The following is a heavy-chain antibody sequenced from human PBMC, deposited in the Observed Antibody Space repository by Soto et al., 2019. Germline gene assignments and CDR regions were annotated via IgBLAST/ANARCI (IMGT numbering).Heavy chain of an antibody. CDR2: ISSSSSYI. Sequence: PGGSLRLSCAASGFTFSSYSMNWVRQAPGKGLEWVSSISSSSSYIYYADSVKGRFTISRDNAKNSLYLQMNSLRAEDTAVYYCARGSRFLAPSITMVRAPSAFDIWGQGTMVTVSS. D-gene: IGHD3-10*01. CDR3: ARGSRFLAPSITMVRAPSAFDI. J-gene: IGHJ3*02. V-gene: IGHV3-21*01. CDR1: GFTFSSYS.